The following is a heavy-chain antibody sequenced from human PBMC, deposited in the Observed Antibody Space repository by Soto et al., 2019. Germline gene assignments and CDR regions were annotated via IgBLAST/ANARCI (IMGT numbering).Heavy chain of an antibody. J-gene: IGHJ4*02. CDR2: FDPEDGET. V-gene: IGHV1-24*01. D-gene: IGHD6-13*01. CDR3: AVAAAGPPYQTRHFDY. CDR1: GYTLTELS. Sequence: ASVKVSCKVSGYTLTELSMHWVRQAPGKGLEWMGGFDPEDGETIYAQKFQGRVTMTEDTSTDTAYMELSSLRSEDTAVYYCAVAAAGPPYQTRHFDYWGQGTLVTVSS.